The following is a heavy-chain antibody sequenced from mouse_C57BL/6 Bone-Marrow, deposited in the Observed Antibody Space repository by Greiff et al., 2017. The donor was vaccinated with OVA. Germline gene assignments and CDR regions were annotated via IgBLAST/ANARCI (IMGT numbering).Heavy chain of an antibody. CDR3: ARNYSKWAFAY. V-gene: IGHV3-6*01. Sequence: EVKVEESGPGLVKPSQSLSLTCSVTGYSITSGYYWNWIRQFPGNKLEWMGYISYDGSNNYNPSLKNRISITRDTSKNQFFLKLNSVTTEDTATYYCARNYSKWAFAYWGQGTLVTVSA. J-gene: IGHJ3*01. CDR2: ISYDGSN. CDR1: GYSITSGYY. D-gene: IGHD1-1*02.